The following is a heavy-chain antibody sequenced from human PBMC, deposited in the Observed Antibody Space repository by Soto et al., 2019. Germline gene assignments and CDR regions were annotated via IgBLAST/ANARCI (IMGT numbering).Heavy chain of an antibody. CDR2: IYYSGST. J-gene: IGHJ6*03. Sequence: SATLSLTCTVTGSANSSSSYYWGWIRQPPGKGLEWIGSIYYSGSTYYNPSLKSRVTISVDTSKNQFSLKLSSVTAADTAVYYCARRTFEYSSSRGCYYMDVWGKGTTVTVSS. CDR3: ARRTFEYSSSRGCYYMDV. V-gene: IGHV4-39*01. CDR1: GSANSSSSYY. D-gene: IGHD6-6*01.